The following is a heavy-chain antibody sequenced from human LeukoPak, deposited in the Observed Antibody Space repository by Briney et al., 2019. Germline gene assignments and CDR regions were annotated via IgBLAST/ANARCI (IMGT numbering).Heavy chain of an antibody. D-gene: IGHD3-10*01. J-gene: IGHJ4*02. CDR3: AKDMGYYGSGSYSPFDY. V-gene: IGHV3-30*02. CDR1: GFTFSSYG. Sequence: GGSLRLSCAASGFTFSSYGMHWVRQAPGKGLEWVAFILYDGSNKYYADSVKGRFTISRDNSKNTLYLQMNSLRAEDTAVYYCAKDMGYYGSGSYSPFDYWGQGTLVTVSS. CDR2: ILYDGSNK.